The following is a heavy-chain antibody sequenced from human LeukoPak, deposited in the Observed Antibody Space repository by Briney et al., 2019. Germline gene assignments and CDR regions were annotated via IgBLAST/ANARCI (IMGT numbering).Heavy chain of an antibody. D-gene: IGHD4-17*01. CDR3: ARSAPYGDYVGYYYGMDV. Sequence: SETLSLTCAVYGGSFSDYYWSWVRQPPGKGLEWIGYIYYSGSTYYNPSLKSRVTISVDTSKNQFSLKLSSVTAADTAVYYCARSAPYGDYVGYYYGMDVWGKGTTVTVSS. CDR1: GGSFSDYY. J-gene: IGHJ6*04. CDR2: IYYSGST. V-gene: IGHV4-30-4*01.